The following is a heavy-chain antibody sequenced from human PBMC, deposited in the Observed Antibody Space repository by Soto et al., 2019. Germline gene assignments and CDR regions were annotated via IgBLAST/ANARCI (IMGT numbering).Heavy chain of an antibody. CDR2: IASKIYGERT. J-gene: IGHJ4*02. CDR3: ARDPHNNHGHYFDY. Sequence: GGSLRLSCAGSGFPFGDYAVSWLRQAPGKGLEWVGSIASKIYGERTEYAASVRGRFTISRDDSKGFAYLQMNSLQTEDTALYYCARDPHNNHGHYFDYWGQGTLVTVSS. CDR1: GFPFGDYA. V-gene: IGHV3-49*03.